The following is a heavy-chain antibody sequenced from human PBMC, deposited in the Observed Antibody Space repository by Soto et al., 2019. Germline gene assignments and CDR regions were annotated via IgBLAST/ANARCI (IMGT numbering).Heavy chain of an antibody. CDR1: GFTFSSYA. CDR2: ISGSGGST. CDR3: AKNGLWFGELLQYFDY. V-gene: IGHV3-23*01. D-gene: IGHD3-10*01. J-gene: IGHJ4*02. Sequence: GGSLRLSCAASGFTFSSYAMSWVRQAPGKGLEWASAISGSGGSTYYADSVKGRFTISRDNSKNTLYLQMNSLRAEDTAVYYCAKNGLWFGELLQYFDYWGQGTLVTVSS.